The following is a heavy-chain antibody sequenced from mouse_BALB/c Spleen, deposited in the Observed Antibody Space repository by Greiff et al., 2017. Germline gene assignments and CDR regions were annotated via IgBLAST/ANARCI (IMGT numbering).Heavy chain of an antibody. CDR2: IWAGGST. D-gene: IGHD2-12*01. V-gene: IGHV2-9*02. Sequence: VKVVESGPGLVAPSQSLSITCTVSGFSLTSYGVHWVRQPPGKGLEWLGVIWAGGSTNYNSALMSRLSISKDNSKSQVFLKMNSLQTDDTAMYYCAREGDDGYAMDYWGQGTSVTVSS. J-gene: IGHJ4*01. CDR3: AREGDDGYAMDY. CDR1: GFSLTSYG.